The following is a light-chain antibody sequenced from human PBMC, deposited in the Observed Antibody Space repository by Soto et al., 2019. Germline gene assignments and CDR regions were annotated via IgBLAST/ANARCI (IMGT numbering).Light chain of an antibody. CDR2: DAF. CDR1: RSLDSGQ. J-gene: IGKJ5*01. V-gene: IGKV3-20*01. Sequence: EIVFPQSSGTLSLSPGESATLSCRASRSLDSGQLAWYQQKVGRAPRLLIHDAFMRATGIPDRFSGSGSGTDFTLTIARLEPEDFAVYYCQQYGDSPRTFGQGTRLEIK. CDR3: QQYGDSPRT.